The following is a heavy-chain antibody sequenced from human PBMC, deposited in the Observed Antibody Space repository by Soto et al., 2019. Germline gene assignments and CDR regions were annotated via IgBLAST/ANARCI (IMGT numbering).Heavy chain of an antibody. V-gene: IGHV4-39*07. CDR2: VYYSGKT. Sequence: SETLSLTCTVSGGSISSSSYYWAWIRQPPGKGLEWIGSVYYSGKTYYNASVKSRVIISVDTSKNQFSLKLSSVTAADTAVYYCARGYYYDSSGFNWFDPWGQGTLVTVS. CDR3: ARGYYYDSSGFNWFDP. J-gene: IGHJ5*02. CDR1: GGSISSSSYY. D-gene: IGHD3-22*01.